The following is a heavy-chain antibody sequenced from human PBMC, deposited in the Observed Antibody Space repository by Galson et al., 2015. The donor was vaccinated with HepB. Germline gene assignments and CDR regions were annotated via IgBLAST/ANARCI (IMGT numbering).Heavy chain of an antibody. V-gene: IGHV5-51*03. CDR3: AKITMVASHWYFDL. Sequence: QSGAEVKKSGESLKISCEGSGYSFTSYCIGWVRQMPGKGLEWMGVICPGDSHTRYSPSFQGQVTISADKSISTAYLQWSSLTASDTAIYYCAKITMVASHWYFDLWAVAPWSLSPQ. D-gene: IGHD4/OR15-4a*01. CDR1: GYSFTSYC. CDR2: ICPGDSHT. J-gene: IGHJ2*01.